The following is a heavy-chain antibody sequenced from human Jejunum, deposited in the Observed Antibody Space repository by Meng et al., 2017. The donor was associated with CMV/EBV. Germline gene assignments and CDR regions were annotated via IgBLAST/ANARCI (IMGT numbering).Heavy chain of an antibody. CDR1: GGSISSSSYY. Sequence: GGSISSSSYYWGWIRQPPGRGLEWIASIYYSGTTFYSPSLKSRVTISIDTSKNHFSLKLSSVTAADTAMYYCARVDSSGHFPLDFWGQGTLVTVSS. CDR3: ARVDSSGHFPLDF. CDR2: IYYSGTT. D-gene: IGHD3-22*01. V-gene: IGHV4-39*07. J-gene: IGHJ4*02.